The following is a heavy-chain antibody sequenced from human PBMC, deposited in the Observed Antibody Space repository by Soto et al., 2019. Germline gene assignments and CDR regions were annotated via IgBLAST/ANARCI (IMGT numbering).Heavy chain of an antibody. CDR2: TRNKANSYTT. Sequence: EVQLVESGGGLVQPGGSLRLSCAASGFTFSDHYMDWVRQAPGKGLEWVGRTRNKANSYTTEYAASVKGRFTISRDDSKNSLYLQIDSLKTEGTAVYYCARERVWGSYGMDVWGQGTTVTVSS. J-gene: IGHJ6*02. V-gene: IGHV3-72*01. CDR3: ARERVWGSYGMDV. D-gene: IGHD7-27*01. CDR1: GFTFSDHY.